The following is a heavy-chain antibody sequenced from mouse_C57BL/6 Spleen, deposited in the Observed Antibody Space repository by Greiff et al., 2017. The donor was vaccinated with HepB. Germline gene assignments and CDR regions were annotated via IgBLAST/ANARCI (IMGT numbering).Heavy chain of an antibody. Sequence: DVQLVESGGGLVKPGGSLKLSCAASGFTFSSYAMSWVRQTPEKRLEWVATISDGGSYTYYPDNVKGRFTISRDNAKNNLYLQMSHLKSEDTAMYYCARGPYGSSYEDYYAMDYWGQGTSVTGSS. V-gene: IGHV5-4*01. CDR3: ARGPYGSSYEDYYAMDY. CDR1: GFTFSSYA. J-gene: IGHJ4*01. CDR2: ISDGGSYT. D-gene: IGHD1-1*01.